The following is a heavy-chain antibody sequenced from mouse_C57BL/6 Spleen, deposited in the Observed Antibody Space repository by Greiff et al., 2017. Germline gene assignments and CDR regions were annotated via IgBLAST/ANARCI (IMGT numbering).Heavy chain of an antibody. CDR1: GYTFTSYW. J-gene: IGHJ3*01. Sequence: QVQLQQSGAELVKPGASVKLSCTASGYTFTSYWMDWVKQRPGQGLEWIGNIYPSDSETHYNQKFKDKATLTVDKSSSTADMQLSSLTSEDSAVYYCAREDGNTWFAYWGQGTLVTVSA. CDR2: IYPSDSET. CDR3: AREDGNTWFAY. D-gene: IGHD2-1*01. V-gene: IGHV1-61*01.